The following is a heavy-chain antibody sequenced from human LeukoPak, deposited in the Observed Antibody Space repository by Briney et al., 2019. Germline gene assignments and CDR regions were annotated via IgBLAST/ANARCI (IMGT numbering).Heavy chain of an antibody. J-gene: IGHJ5*02. D-gene: IGHD6-13*01. CDR3: ARERGTGYSSSWYELDNWFDP. CDR2: IYYSGST. Sequence: SETLSLTCTVSGGSVSSGSYYWSWIRQPPGRGLEWIGYIYYSGSTNYNPSLKSRVTISVDTSKNQFSLKLSSVTAADTAVYYCARERGTGYSSSWYELDNWFDPWGQGTLVTVSS. V-gene: IGHV4-61*01. CDR1: GGSVSSGSYY.